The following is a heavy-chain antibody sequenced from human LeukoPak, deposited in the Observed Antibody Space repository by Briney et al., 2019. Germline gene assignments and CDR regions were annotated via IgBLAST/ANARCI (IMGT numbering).Heavy chain of an antibody. J-gene: IGHJ4*02. D-gene: IGHD4-17*01. Sequence: PGRSLRLSCAASGFTFDDYAMHWVRQAPGKGLEWVSGISWNSGSIGYADSVKGRFTISGDNAKNTLYLQMNSLRAEDTAVYYCAKGGATVIDYWGQGTLVTVSS. CDR1: GFTFDDYA. CDR3: AKGGATVIDY. CDR2: ISWNSGSI. V-gene: IGHV3-9*01.